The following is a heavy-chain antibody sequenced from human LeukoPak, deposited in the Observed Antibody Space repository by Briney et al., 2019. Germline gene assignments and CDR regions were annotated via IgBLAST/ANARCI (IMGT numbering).Heavy chain of an antibody. CDR1: GGSISTYY. CDR2: IYYRGST. D-gene: IGHD5-18*01. Sequence: SETLSLTCTVSGGSISTYYWSWIRQPPGKGLEWIGYIYYRGSTNYNPSLKSRVTISVDTSRNQFSLKLSSVTAADTAVYFCARDRTHSYGSDFHYWGQGALVTVSS. CDR3: ARDRTHSYGSDFHY. J-gene: IGHJ4*02. V-gene: IGHV4-59*01.